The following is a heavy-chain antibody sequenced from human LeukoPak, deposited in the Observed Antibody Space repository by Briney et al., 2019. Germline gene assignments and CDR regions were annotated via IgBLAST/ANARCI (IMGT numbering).Heavy chain of an antibody. CDR1: GYTFTSYG. CDR3: ARGHNWNPEDAFDI. D-gene: IGHD1-20*01. J-gene: IGHJ3*02. V-gene: IGHV1-18*01. CDR2: ISAYNGNT. Sequence: EASVKVSCKASGYTFTSYGISWVRQAPGQGLEWMGWISAYNGNTNYAQKLQGRATITTDTSTTTAYMELRSLTSDDTAVYYCARGHNWNPEDAFDIWGQGTMVTVSS.